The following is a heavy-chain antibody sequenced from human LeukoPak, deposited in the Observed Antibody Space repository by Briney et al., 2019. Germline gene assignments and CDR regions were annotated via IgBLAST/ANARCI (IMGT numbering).Heavy chain of an antibody. V-gene: IGHV3-48*01. J-gene: IGHJ4*02. D-gene: IGHD1-26*01. Sequence: PGGSLRLSCAASGFTFSSYSMNWVRQAPGKGLEWVSYISSSSRTIYYADSVKGRFTISRDNAKNSLYLQMNSLRAEDTAVYYCARDFRSYSGRQTSGGDWGQGTLVTVSS. CDR3: ARDFRSYSGRQTSGGD. CDR1: GFTFSSYS. CDR2: ISSSSRTI.